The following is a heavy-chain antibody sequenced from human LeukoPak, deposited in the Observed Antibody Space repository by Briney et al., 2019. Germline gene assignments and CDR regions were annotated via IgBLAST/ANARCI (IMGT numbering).Heavy chain of an antibody. CDR3: ARQARENYDFWSGYDTDFDY. CDR1: GYSFASFW. CDR2: IYPADSDT. J-gene: IGHJ4*02. Sequence: GESLKISCKGSGYSFASFWIGWVRQMPGKGLEWMGVIYPADSDTRYSPSFQGQVTISADKSISTAYLQWSSLKASDTAMYYCARQARENYDFWSGYDTDFDYWGQGTLVTVSS. D-gene: IGHD3-3*01. V-gene: IGHV5-51*01.